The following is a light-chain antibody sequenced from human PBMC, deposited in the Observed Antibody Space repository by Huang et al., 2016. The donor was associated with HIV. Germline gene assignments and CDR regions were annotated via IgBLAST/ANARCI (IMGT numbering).Light chain of an antibody. CDR2: GAS. V-gene: IGKV3-20*01. Sequence: EILLKQSPGTLSLSPGERATLPCRACQGDGSRILAWYQQKPGQAPRLLIYGASGRATGIPDRVSGSGSGTDFTLTISRLEPEDLAVYYCQHYDSSPFTFGPGTKVDIK. CDR1: QGDGSRI. CDR3: QHYDSSPFT. J-gene: IGKJ3*01.